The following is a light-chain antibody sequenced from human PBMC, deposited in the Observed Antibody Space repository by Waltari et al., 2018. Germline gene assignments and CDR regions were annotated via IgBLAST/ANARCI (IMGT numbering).Light chain of an antibody. CDR1: QNIKNY. CDR3: QQSYSAPAT. CDR2: DAS. V-gene: IGKV1-39*01. Sequence: DIRMTQSPSSLSASVGDRVTITCRATQNIKNYLNWYQQKPGKAPSLLIYDASSLYSGVPSRFSGSGSGTDFTLAISDQQPEDFATYYCQQSYSAPATFGGGTKVEIK. J-gene: IGKJ4*01.